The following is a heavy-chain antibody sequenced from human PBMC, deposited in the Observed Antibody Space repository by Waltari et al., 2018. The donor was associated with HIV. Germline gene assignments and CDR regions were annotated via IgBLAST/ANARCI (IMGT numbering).Heavy chain of an antibody. Sequence: EVHLVVYGGGLVQPGGSLRLSCAALGSPFSNYAMNWVRQAQGKGLEWVAYISSGSETIYYADSVKGRFTISRDNGQNSLFLQMSSLRDEDTAVYYCVRYSSAYHWGQGTLLTVSS. J-gene: IGHJ1*01. V-gene: IGHV3-48*02. CDR3: VRYSSAYH. CDR2: ISSGSETI. D-gene: IGHD5-18*01. CDR1: GSPFSNYA.